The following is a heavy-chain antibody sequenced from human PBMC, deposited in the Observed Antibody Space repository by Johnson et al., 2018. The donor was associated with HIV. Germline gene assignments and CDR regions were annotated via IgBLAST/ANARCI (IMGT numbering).Heavy chain of an antibody. V-gene: IGHV3-9*01. Sequence: VQLMESGGGLVQPGRSLRLSCAASGFTFDDYAMHWVRLAPGKGLEWVSGISWNSGSIDYADSVKGRFTISRDNAKNSLYLQMNSLRAEDTAVYYCARQSATGGPFDIWGQGTMVTVSS. J-gene: IGHJ3*02. D-gene: IGHD3-10*01. CDR2: ISWNSGSI. CDR3: ARQSATGGPFDI. CDR1: GFTFDDYA.